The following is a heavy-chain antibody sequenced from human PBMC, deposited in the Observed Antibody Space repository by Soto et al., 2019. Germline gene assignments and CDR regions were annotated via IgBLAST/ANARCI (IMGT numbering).Heavy chain of an antibody. Sequence: GGSLRLSCAASGFTFSSYAMSWVRQAPGKGLEWVSAISGSGGSTYYADSVKGRFTISRDNSKNTLYLQMNSLRAEDTAVYYCAKDPRYYYGSGSYSNYYGMDVWGQGTTVTVSS. CDR3: AKDPRYYYGSGSYSNYYGMDV. CDR2: ISGSGGST. CDR1: GFTFSSYA. D-gene: IGHD3-10*01. J-gene: IGHJ6*02. V-gene: IGHV3-23*01.